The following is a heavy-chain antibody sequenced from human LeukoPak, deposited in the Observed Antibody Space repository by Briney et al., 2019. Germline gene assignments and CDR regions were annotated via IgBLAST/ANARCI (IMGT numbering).Heavy chain of an antibody. CDR1: GGSFSGYY. CDR3: ARSGWYEYFQH. Sequence: SETLSLTCAVYGGSFSGYYWSWIRQPPGKGLEWIGEINHSGSTNYNPSLKSRVTISVDTSKNQFSLKLSSVTAADTAVYYCARSGWYEYFQHWGQGTLLTVSS. J-gene: IGHJ1*01. V-gene: IGHV4-34*01. D-gene: IGHD6-19*01. CDR2: INHSGST.